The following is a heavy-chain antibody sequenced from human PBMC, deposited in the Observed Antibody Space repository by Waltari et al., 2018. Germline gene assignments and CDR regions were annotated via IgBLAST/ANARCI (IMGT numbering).Heavy chain of an antibody. Sequence: QVQLVQSGAEVKKPGSSVKVSCKASGGTFSSDATSSVRLAPGKGLEWMGRIIPIFGTANYAQKFQGRVTITADESTSTAYMELSSLRSEDTAVYYCAREVAGTAGYYFDYWGQGTLVTVSS. CDR3: AREVAGTAGYYFDY. J-gene: IGHJ4*02. D-gene: IGHD2-15*01. V-gene: IGHV1-69*15. CDR2: IIPIFGTA. CDR1: GGTFSSDA.